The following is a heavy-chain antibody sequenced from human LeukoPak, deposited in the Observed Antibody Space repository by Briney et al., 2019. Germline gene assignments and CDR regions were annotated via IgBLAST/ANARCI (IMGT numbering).Heavy chain of an antibody. J-gene: IGHJ1*01. CDR1: GFTFSSYE. CDR3: ARGGYYDSSGYYYVGYFHH. V-gene: IGHV3-48*03. D-gene: IGHD3-22*01. CDR2: ISYSGSTI. Sequence: GGSLRLSCAASGFTFSSYEMNWVRQAPGKGLEWVSYISYSGSTIYYADSVKGRFTISRDNAKNSLYVQMNSLRAEDTAVYYCARGGYYDSSGYYYVGYFHHWGQGTLVTVSS.